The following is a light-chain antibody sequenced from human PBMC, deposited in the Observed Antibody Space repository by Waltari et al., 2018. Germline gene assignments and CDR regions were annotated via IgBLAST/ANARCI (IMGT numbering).Light chain of an antibody. CDR3: QHYVRLPAT. Sequence: EIVLTQSPGTLSLSPGETATLSCRASQSVRGTLAWYQQKPGQAPRLLIYGASSRATGIPDMFSGSGSGTDFSLTISRLEPEDFAVYYCQHYVRLPATFGQGTRVEIK. V-gene: IGKV3-20*01. CDR1: QSVRGT. J-gene: IGKJ1*01. CDR2: GAS.